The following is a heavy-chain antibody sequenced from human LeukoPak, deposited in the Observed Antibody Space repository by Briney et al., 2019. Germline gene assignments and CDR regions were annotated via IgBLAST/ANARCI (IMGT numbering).Heavy chain of an antibody. CDR3: ATGPYSGGYFNS. D-gene: IGHD1-26*01. CDR2: IYSSGNT. CDR1: GFTVRGSY. J-gene: IGHJ4*02. V-gene: IGHV3-66*02. Sequence: TGGSLRLSCAASGFTVRGSYMSWVRQAPGKGLEWVPLIYSSGNTYYADSVKGRFTISRDNSKDTLYAQMSSLRVDDTAVYYCATGPYSGGYFNSWGQGTLVIVSS.